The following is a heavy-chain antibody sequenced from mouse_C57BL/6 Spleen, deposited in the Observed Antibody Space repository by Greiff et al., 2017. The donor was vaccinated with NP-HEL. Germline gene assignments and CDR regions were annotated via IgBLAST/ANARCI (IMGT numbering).Heavy chain of an antibody. CDR3: ARHGAPAYYYGSSFYAMDY. J-gene: IGHJ4*01. Sequence: VQRVESGAELVKPGASVKLSCKASGYTFTEYTIHWVKQRSGQGLEWIGWFYPGSGSIKYNEKFKDKATLTADKSSSTVYMELSRLTSEDSAVYFCARHGAPAYYYGSSFYAMDYWGQGTSVTVSS. CDR2: FYPGSGSI. D-gene: IGHD1-1*01. CDR1: GYTFTEYT. V-gene: IGHV1-62-2*01.